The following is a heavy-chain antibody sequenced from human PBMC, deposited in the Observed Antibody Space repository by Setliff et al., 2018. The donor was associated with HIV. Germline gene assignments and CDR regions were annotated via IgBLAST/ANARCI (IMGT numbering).Heavy chain of an antibody. CDR1: GGSMSSQY. CDR2: IFYSAT. V-gene: IGHV4-59*11. J-gene: IGHJ4*02. CDR3: ARLGGILTGTPVIDY. Sequence: SETLSLTCTVSGGSMSSQYWSWVRQSPGKGLEWIGYIFYSATDYNPSLKSRVTMSIDTSKNQFSLNLRSVTATDTAVYYCARLGGILTGTPVIDYWGQGTLVTVSS. D-gene: IGHD3-9*01.